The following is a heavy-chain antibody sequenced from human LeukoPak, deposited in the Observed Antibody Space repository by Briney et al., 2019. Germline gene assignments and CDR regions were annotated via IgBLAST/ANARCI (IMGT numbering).Heavy chain of an antibody. CDR3: ATSSQKDYYDSSGYSSYYMDV. CDR2: VDSEDGET. CDR1: GYTFTDYY. D-gene: IGHD3-22*01. V-gene: IGHV1-69-2*01. J-gene: IGHJ6*03. Sequence: ASVKISCKVSGYTFTDYYMHWVQQAPGKGLEWMGLVDSEDGETIYAEKFQGRVTITADTSTDTAYMELSSLRSEDTAVYYCATSSQKDYYDSSGYSSYYMDVWGKGTTVTVSS.